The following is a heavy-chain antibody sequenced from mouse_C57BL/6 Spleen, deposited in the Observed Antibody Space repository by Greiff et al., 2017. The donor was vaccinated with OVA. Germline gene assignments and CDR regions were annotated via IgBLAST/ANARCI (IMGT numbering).Heavy chain of an antibody. J-gene: IGHJ2*01. D-gene: IGHD1-1*01. CDR1: GYTFTSYW. CDR3: AAYYYGSIFDY. CDR2: IYPGSGST. Sequence: QVQLKQSGAELVKPGASVKMSCKASGYTFTSYWITWVKQRPGQGLEWIGDIYPGSGSTNYNEKFKSKATLTVDTSSSTAYMQLSSLTSEDSAVYYCAAYYYGSIFDYWGQGTTLTVSS. V-gene: IGHV1-55*01.